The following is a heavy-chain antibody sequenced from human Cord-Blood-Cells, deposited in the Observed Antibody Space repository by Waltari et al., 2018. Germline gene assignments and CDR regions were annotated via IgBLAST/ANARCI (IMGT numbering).Heavy chain of an antibody. CDR2: INHSGST. D-gene: IGHD1-26*01. Sequence: QVQLQQWGAGLLKPSETLSLTCAVYGGSFSGYYWRWIRQPPGKGLEWIGEINHSGSTNYNPSLKSRVTISVDTSKNQFSLKLSSVTAADTAVYYCARGGSRSYGHWFDPWGQGTLVTVSS. CDR1: GGSFSGYY. J-gene: IGHJ5*02. CDR3: ARGGSRSYGHWFDP. V-gene: IGHV4-34*01.